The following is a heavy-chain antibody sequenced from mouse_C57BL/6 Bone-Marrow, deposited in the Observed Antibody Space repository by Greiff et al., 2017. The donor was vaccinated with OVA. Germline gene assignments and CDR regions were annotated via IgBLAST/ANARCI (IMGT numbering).Heavy chain of an antibody. D-gene: IGHD6-1*01. J-gene: IGHJ4*01. CDR3: ARYRAAHYAMDY. CDR1: GFTFTDYY. V-gene: IGHV7-3*01. Sequence: EVKLMESGGGLVQPGGSLSLSCAASGFTFTDYYMSWVRQPPGKALEWLGFIRNKANGYTTEYSASVKGRFTISRDNSQSILYLQMNALRAEDSATYYCARYRAAHYAMDYWGQGTSVTVSS. CDR2: IRNKANGYTT.